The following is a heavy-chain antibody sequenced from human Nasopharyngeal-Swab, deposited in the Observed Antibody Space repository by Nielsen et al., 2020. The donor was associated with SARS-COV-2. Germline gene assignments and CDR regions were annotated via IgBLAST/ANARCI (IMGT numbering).Heavy chain of an antibody. V-gene: IGHV4-61*07. Sequence: WIRQPPGKGLEWIGYIYDSGNTNYNPILKSRVTISVDTSNNQFSLTLNSVTAADTAVYYCASHPAGGGGDYWGQGTLVTVSS. CDR2: IYDSGNT. J-gene: IGHJ4*02. D-gene: IGHD2-15*01. CDR3: ASHPAGGGGDY.